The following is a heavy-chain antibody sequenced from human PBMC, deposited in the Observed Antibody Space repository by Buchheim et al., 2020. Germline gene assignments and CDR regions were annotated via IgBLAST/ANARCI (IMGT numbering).Heavy chain of an antibody. V-gene: IGHV4-34*01. CDR3: ARRPTARLYYYYYYMDV. J-gene: IGHJ6*03. Sequence: QVQLQQWGAGLLKPSATLSLTCGVSGGSFSGFYWSWIRQSPGKGLEWIGEINHNGGTNYNPSLKSRVTLSVDTSKKQFSLTLTSVTAADTAVYFCARRPTARLYYYYYYMDVWGKGTT. CDR2: INHNGGT. CDR1: GGSFSGFY. D-gene: IGHD2-2*01.